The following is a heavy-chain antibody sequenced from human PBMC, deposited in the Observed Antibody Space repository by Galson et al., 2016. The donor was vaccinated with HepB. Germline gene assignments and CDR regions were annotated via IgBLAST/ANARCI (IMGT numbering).Heavy chain of an antibody. J-gene: IGHJ2*01. D-gene: IGHD1-26*01. CDR2: INWNSRSL. CDR3: AKGHAGSRGGYVDL. V-gene: IGHV3-9*01. CDR1: GFSFEDHG. Sequence: SLRLSCAASGFSFEDHGMHWVRQAPGKGLEWVSSINWNSRSLDYADSVRGRFTISRDNAKNSLFLQMNSLKLEDAALYYCAKGHAGSRGGYVDLWGRGTLVTVAS.